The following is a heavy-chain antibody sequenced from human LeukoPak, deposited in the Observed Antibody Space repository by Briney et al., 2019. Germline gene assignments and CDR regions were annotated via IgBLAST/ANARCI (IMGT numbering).Heavy chain of an antibody. CDR3: ARGPDPFWELINAFDI. V-gene: IGHV3-30*04. CDR2: ISYDGSNK. J-gene: IGHJ3*02. D-gene: IGHD3-10*01. Sequence: PGGTLRLSCAASGFTFSSYAMHWVRQAPGKGLEWVAVISYDGSNKYYADSVKGRFTISRDNSKNTLYLQMNSLRAEDTAVYYCARGPDPFWELINAFDIWGQGTMVTVSS. CDR1: GFTFSSYA.